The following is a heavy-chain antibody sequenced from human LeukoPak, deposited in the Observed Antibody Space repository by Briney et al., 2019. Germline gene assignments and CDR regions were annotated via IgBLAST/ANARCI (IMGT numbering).Heavy chain of an antibody. Sequence: GASVKVSCKASGYTFTGYYMHWVRQAPGQGLEWMGWINPNSGGTNYAQKFQGWVTMTRDTSISTAYMELSRLRSDDTAVYYCARDLTMVRGVPNYYYYGMDVWGQGTTVTVSS. J-gene: IGHJ6*02. V-gene: IGHV1-2*04. D-gene: IGHD3-10*01. CDR2: INPNSGGT. CDR1: GYTFTGYY. CDR3: ARDLTMVRGVPNYYYYGMDV.